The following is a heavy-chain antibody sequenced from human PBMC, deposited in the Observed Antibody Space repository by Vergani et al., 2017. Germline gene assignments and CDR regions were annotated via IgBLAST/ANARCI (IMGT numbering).Heavy chain of an antibody. CDR2: ISSSSSYI. D-gene: IGHD6-13*01. CDR1: GFTFSSYS. CDR3: ARGGRIAAALDY. J-gene: IGHJ4*02. Sequence: EVQLVESGGGLVKPGGSLRLSCAASGFTFSSYSMNWVRQAPGKGLEWVSSISSSSSYIYYADSVKGRFTISRDNAKNSLYLQMNSLRAEDTAVYYCARGGRIAAALDYWGQGTLVTVSS. V-gene: IGHV3-21*01.